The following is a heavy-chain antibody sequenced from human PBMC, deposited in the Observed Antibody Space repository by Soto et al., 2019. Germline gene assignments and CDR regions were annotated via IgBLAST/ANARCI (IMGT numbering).Heavy chain of an antibody. CDR1: GGSIISYY. D-gene: IGHD6-6*01. V-gene: IGHV4-59*01. CDR3: STSSRNEYHFAMDA. J-gene: IGHJ6*02. Sequence: SETLSLTCSVSGGSIISYYWSWVRQAPGKGLEWIGYFSNSGSTNYNPSLKNRVSISADTSKNQFSLELTSVTAADTAVYFCSTSSRNEYHFAMDAWGQGTTVTVSS. CDR2: FSNSGST.